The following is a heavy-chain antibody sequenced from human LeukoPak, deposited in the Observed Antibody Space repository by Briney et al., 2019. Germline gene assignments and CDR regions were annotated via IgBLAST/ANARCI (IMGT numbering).Heavy chain of an antibody. CDR3: ARARTDSLPRRGYFDL. CDR1: GGSFSGYY. V-gene: IGHV4-34*01. CDR2: INHSGST. D-gene: IGHD6-6*01. J-gene: IGHJ2*01. Sequence: SETLSLTCAVYGGSFSGYYWSWIRQPPGKGLEWIGEINHSGSTNYNPSLKSRVTISVDTSKNQFSLKLSSVTAADTAVYYCARARTDSLPRRGYFDLWGRGTLVTVSS.